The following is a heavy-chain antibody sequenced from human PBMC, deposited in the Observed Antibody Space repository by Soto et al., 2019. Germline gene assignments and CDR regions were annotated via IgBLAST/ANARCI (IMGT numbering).Heavy chain of an antibody. CDR2: MSSSGNNI. Sequence: PGGSLRLSCAASGITFSDCCMNWIRQAPGKGLEWVSYMSSSGNNINYAGSVWGRFTVSRDNAKNSLYLQMNSLRAEDTAIYYCGKGCTTATLAPEICGQGTLVTVSS. D-gene: IGHD2-21*02. V-gene: IGHV3-11*01. CDR3: GKGCTTATLAPEI. J-gene: IGHJ4*02. CDR1: GITFSDCC.